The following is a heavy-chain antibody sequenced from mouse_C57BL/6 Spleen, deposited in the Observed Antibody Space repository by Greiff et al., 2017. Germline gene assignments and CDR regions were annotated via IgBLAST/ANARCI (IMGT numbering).Heavy chain of an antibody. CDR2: IRLKSDNYAT. CDR3: TDIYYYGSRYFDY. J-gene: IGHJ2*01. CDR1: GFTFSNYW. D-gene: IGHD1-1*01. Sequence: EVKVEESGGGLVQPGGSMKLSCVASGFTFSNYWMNWVRQSPEKGLEWVAQIRLKSDNYATHYAESVKGRFTISRDDSKSSVYLQMNNLRAEDTGIYYCTDIYYYGSRYFDYWGQGTTLTVSS. V-gene: IGHV6-3*01.